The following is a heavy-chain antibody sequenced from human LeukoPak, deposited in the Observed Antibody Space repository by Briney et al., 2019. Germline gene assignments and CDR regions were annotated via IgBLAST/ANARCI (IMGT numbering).Heavy chain of an antibody. CDR2: IYSVGNT. Sequence: PGGSLRLSCAASGFTVGSMYMNWVRQAPGKGLECVSVIYSVGNTYYADSVKGRFTISRDNSKNTLYLQMNSLRAEDSAVYYCGRGFTEYGGSYVYWGQGTLVTVSS. CDR3: GRGFTEYGGSYVY. D-gene: IGHD1-26*01. CDR1: GFTVGSMY. V-gene: IGHV3-53*01. J-gene: IGHJ4*02.